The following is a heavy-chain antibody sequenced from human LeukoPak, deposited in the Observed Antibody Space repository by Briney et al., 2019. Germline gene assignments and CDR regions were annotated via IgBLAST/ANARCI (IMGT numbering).Heavy chain of an antibody. V-gene: IGHV4-34*01. J-gene: IGHJ5*02. D-gene: IGHD3-22*01. CDR1: GGSFSGYY. CDR3: ARGRNYYYDSSGYPKFDP. CDR2: VNHSGST. Sequence: SETLSLTCAVYGGSFSGYYWSWIRQPPGKGLEWIGEVNHSGSTNYNPSLKSRVTISVDTSKNQFSLKLSSVTAADTAVYYCARGRNYYYDSSGYPKFDPWGQGTRVTVSS.